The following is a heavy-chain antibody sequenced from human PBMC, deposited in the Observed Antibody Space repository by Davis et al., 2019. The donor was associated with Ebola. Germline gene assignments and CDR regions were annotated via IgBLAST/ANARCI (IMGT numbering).Heavy chain of an antibody. V-gene: IGHV1-69*04. Sequence: SVKVSCKASGGTFSSYAISWVRQAPGQGLEWMGRIIPILGIANYAQKFQGRVTITADKSTSTAYMELSSLRSEDTAVYYCARAGRSYYYDSSGYWGFDYWGQGTLVTVS. D-gene: IGHD3-22*01. J-gene: IGHJ4*02. CDR2: IIPILGIA. CDR3: ARAGRSYYYDSSGYWGFDY. CDR1: GGTFSSYA.